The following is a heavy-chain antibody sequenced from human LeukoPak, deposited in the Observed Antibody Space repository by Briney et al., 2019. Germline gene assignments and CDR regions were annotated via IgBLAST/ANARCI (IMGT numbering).Heavy chain of an antibody. Sequence: GGSLRLSCAASGFTFSTFWMSWVRQAPGKGLEWVANIKHDGSEKYYVDSVRGRFTISRDNGKNALSLQMNILRAEDRAMYYCARGGRHKVTAAVSDHFDYWGQGPLVSVSS. V-gene: IGHV3-7*01. CDR3: ARGGRHKVTAAVSDHFDY. D-gene: IGHD2-21*02. CDR1: GFTFSTFW. J-gene: IGHJ4*02. CDR2: IKHDGSEK.